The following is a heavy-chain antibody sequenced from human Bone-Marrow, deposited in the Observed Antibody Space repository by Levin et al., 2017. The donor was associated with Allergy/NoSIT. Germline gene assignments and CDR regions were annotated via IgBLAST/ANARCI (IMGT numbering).Heavy chain of an antibody. J-gene: IGHJ6*03. CDR3: ARYLSNSIPAYSYYCMDV. CDR1: GGTSSNYG. V-gene: IGHV1-69*06. CDR2: IIPIFGTA. Sequence: PGESLKISCKASGGTSSNYGISWVRQAPGQGLEWMGGIIPIFGTANYAQNFQGRVTITADKSTSTAYMELSSLKSEDTAVYYCARYLSNSIPAYSYYCMDVWGKGTPVTVSS. D-gene: IGHD1-1*01.